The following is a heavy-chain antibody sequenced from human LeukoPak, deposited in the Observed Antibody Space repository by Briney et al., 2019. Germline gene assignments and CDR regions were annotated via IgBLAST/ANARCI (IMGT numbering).Heavy chain of an antibody. V-gene: IGHV4-31*03. CDR3: ARAKGGLGYCSGSSCYIAGQFDP. CDR1: GGSISSGGYY. D-gene: IGHD2-15*01. Sequence: PSETLSLTCTVSGGSISSGGYYWSWIRQHPGKGLEWIGYIYYSGSTYYNPSLKSRVTISVDTSKNQFSLKLSSVTAADTAVYYCARAKGGLGYCSGSSCYIAGQFDPWGQGTLVTVSS. CDR2: IYYSGST. J-gene: IGHJ5*02.